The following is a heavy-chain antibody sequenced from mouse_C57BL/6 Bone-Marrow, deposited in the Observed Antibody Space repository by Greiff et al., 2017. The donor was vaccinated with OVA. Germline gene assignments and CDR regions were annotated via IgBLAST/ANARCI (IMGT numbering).Heavy chain of an antibody. V-gene: IGHV3-8*01. CDR1: GYSITSDY. CDR3: ASSGSSYGGFAY. CDR2: IRYRGSN. D-gene: IGHD1-1*01. J-gene: IGHJ3*01. Sequence: EVQLKESGPGLAKPSQTLSLTCSVSGYSITSDYWNWIRKFPGNKLEYMGSIRYRGSNYYNPSLKSRISITRDTSKNQYYLQLNSVTTEDTATYYCASSGSSYGGFAYWGQGTLVTVSA.